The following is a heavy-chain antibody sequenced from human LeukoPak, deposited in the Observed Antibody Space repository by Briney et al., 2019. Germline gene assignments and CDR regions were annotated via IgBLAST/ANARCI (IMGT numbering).Heavy chain of an antibody. CDR2: IYYSGST. D-gene: IGHD6-19*01. CDR1: GGSISSSSYY. J-gene: IGHJ3*02. V-gene: IGHV4-39*01. Sequence: PSETLSLTCIVSGGSISSSSYYWGWIRQPPGKGLEWIGSIYYSGSTYYNPSLKSRVTISVDTSENQFSLRLSSVTAADTAVYYCARRGKWLVRDAFDIWGQGTMVTVSS. CDR3: ARRGKWLVRDAFDI.